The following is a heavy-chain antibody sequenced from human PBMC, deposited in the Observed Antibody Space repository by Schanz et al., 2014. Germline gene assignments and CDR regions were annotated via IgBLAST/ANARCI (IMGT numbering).Heavy chain of an antibody. D-gene: IGHD3-22*01. CDR2: ISGGGGSA. CDR1: GFSFSDYS. V-gene: IGHV3-23*04. Sequence: EVQLVESGGGLVQSGGSLRLSCAASGFSFSDYSMNWVRLVPGKGLECVSGISGGGGSAYYADSVKGRFTISRDNSKNTLYLQMSSLRAEDTAVYYCAKVWGSDYFYPFDYWGQGTLVTVSS. J-gene: IGHJ4*02. CDR3: AKVWGSDYFYPFDY.